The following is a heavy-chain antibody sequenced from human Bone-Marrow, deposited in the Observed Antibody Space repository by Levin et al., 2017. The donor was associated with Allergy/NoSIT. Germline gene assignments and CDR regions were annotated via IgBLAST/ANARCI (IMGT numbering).Heavy chain of an antibody. J-gene: IGHJ6*02. CDR1: GGTFSSYA. D-gene: IGHD3-9*01. Sequence: KISCKASGGTFSSYAISWVRQAPGQGLEWMGGIIPIFGTANYAQKFQGRVTITADKSTSTAYMELSSLRSEDTAVYYCARTRDYDILTGYSNYYYYYGMDVWGQGTTVTVSS. CDR3: ARTRDYDILTGYSNYYYYYGMDV. CDR2: IIPIFGTA. V-gene: IGHV1-69*06.